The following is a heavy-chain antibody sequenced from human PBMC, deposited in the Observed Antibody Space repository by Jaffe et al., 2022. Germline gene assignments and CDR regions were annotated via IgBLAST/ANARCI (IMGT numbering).Heavy chain of an antibody. CDR1: GFSFNTYG. J-gene: IGHJ4*02. Sequence: QVQLVESGGGVAQPGRSLRLSCAASGFSFNTYGMHWVRLAPGKGPEWVAVISYEGSTKYYADSVKGRFTISRDNSKNTLYLQMNSLRTDDTAVYYCAKALGDMYYFDSWGQGTPVTVSS. D-gene: IGHD3-10*01. V-gene: IGHV3-30*18. CDR3: AKALGDMYYFDS. CDR2: ISYEGSTK.